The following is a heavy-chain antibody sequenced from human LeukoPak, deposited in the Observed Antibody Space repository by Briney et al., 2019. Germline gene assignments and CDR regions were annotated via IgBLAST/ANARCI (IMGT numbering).Heavy chain of an antibody. V-gene: IGHV4-38-2*02. CDR3: ARDRALFIPLDV. CDR2: IYHSGST. Sequence: SETLSLTCAVSGYSISSDCYWGWIRQPPGKGLEWIGSIYHSGSTYYNPFLKSRVTISVDTSKNQFSLKLSSVTAADTAVYYCARDRALFIPLDVWGKGTTVTVSS. D-gene: IGHD2-21*01. J-gene: IGHJ6*04. CDR1: GYSISSDCY.